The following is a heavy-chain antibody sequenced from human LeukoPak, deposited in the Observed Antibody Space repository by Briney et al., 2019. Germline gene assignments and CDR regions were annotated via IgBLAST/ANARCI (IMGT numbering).Heavy chain of an antibody. D-gene: IGHD2-21*01. CDR2: IGASGSTI. CDR1: GFAFSSFE. V-gene: IGHV3-48*03. Sequence: PGGSLRLSCAASGFAFSSFEMTWVRQPPGKGLEWIANIGASGSTIFYADSVKGRFTVSRDNAESSLYLHMNSLRVEDTAVYYCARMGGAPQGWGLGALVTVSS. CDR3: ARMGGAPQG. J-gene: IGHJ4*02.